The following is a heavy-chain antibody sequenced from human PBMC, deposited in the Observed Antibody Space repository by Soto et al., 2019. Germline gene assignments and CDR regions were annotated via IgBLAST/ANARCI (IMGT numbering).Heavy chain of an antibody. J-gene: IGHJ4*02. D-gene: IGHD3-22*01. CDR2: IVVGSGNT. CDR1: GFTFTHSA. V-gene: IGHV1-58*02. CDR3: AAEYYYGGSAPRGRSD. Sequence: QMQLVQSGPEVKKPGTSVKVSCKASGFTFTHSAMQWVRQARGQSLEWIGWIVVGSGNTNYAPKVQERVTITWDMSPFTAFMGLSRLRSEDTAVYYCAAEYYYGGSAPRGRSDWGQGTLVTVSS.